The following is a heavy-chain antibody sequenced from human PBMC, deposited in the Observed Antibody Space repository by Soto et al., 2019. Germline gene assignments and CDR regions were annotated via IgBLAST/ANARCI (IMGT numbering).Heavy chain of an antibody. Sequence: GGSLRLSCAASGFTFSSYGMHWVRQAPGKGLEWVAVISYDGSNKYYVDSVKGRFTISRDNSKNTLYLQMNSLRAEDTAVYYCAKDHRSSGWFDYWGQGTLVTVSS. D-gene: IGHD6-19*01. CDR3: AKDHRSSGWFDY. CDR1: GFTFSSYG. V-gene: IGHV3-30*18. CDR2: ISYDGSNK. J-gene: IGHJ4*02.